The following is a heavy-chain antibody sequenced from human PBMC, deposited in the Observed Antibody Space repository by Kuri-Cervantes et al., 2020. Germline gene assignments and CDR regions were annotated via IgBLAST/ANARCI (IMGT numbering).Heavy chain of an antibody. Sequence: GESLKISCAASGFTFSSYAMSWVRQAPGKGLEWVSAISGSGGSTSYADSVKGRFTISRDNAKNTLYLQMNSLRAEDTAVYYCAKRLGYYDFWSGYSDRYYYYGMDVWGQGTTVTVSS. CDR3: AKRLGYYDFWSGYSDRYYYYGMDV. CDR1: GFTFSSYA. D-gene: IGHD3-3*01. V-gene: IGHV3-23*01. CDR2: ISGSGGST. J-gene: IGHJ6*02.